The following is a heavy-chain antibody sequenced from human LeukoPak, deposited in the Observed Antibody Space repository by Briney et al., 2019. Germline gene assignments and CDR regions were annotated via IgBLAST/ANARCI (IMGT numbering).Heavy chain of an antibody. Sequence: GASLQISCKGAGYIFTSYWIGWVRPLPGKGLECMEIIYPGDSDTRYSPSFQDQVTKSADKSISTAYLQWSSLKASDTAMYYCARAFSGSYSDEYFQHWGQGTMVTDSS. CDR1: GYIFTSYW. J-gene: IGHJ1*01. D-gene: IGHD1-26*01. V-gene: IGHV5-51*01. CDR2: IYPGDSDT. CDR3: ARAFSGSYSDEYFQH.